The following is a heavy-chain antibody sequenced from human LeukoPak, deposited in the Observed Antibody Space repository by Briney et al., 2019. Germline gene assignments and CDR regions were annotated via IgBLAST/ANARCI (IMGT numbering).Heavy chain of an antibody. V-gene: IGHV3-23*01. CDR3: AKDNYYDSSGYPASFDY. D-gene: IGHD3-22*01. CDR2: ICGSGGST. CDR1: GFTFSSYA. Sequence: QPGGSLRLSCAASGFTFSSYAMSWVRQAPGKGLEWVSAICGSGGSTYYADSVKGRFTISRDNSKNTLYLQMNSLRAEDTAVYYCAKDNYYDSSGYPASFDYWGQGTLVTVSS. J-gene: IGHJ4*02.